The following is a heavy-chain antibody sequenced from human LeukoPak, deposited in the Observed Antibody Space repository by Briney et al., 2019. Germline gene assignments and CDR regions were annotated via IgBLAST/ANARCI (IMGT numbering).Heavy chain of an antibody. V-gene: IGHV3-23*01. CDR1: GFTFSSYA. CDR3: AKAYYYDSSGYHPFDY. CDR2: ISGSGGST. J-gene: IGHJ4*02. D-gene: IGHD3-22*01. Sequence: GGSLRLSCAASGFTFSSYAMSWVRQAPGKGLEWVSAISGSGGSTYYADSVKGRFTISRDNSKNTLYLQMNSLGAEDTAVYYCAKAYYYDSSGYHPFDYWGQGTLVTVSS.